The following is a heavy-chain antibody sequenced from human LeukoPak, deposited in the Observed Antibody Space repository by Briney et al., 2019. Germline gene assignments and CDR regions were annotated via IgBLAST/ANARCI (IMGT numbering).Heavy chain of an antibody. J-gene: IGHJ4*02. CDR1: GGSISSSSYY. Sequence: KPSETLSLTCTVSGGSISSSSYYWGWIRQPPGKGLEWIGSIYYSGSTYYNPSLKSRVTISVDTSKNQFSLKLSSVTAADTAAYYCARRLYYYDSSGYYYPYFDYWGQGTLVTVSS. CDR2: IYYSGST. V-gene: IGHV4-39*01. CDR3: ARRLYYYDSSGYYYPYFDY. D-gene: IGHD3-22*01.